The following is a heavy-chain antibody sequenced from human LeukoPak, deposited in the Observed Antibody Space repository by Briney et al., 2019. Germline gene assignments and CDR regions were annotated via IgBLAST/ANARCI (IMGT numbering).Heavy chain of an antibody. CDR1: GFTFSSYG. CDR2: ISYDGSNK. V-gene: IGHV3-30*18. D-gene: IGHD3-22*01. CDR3: AKKPSVYYDSSGYYYAPGYFQH. J-gene: IGHJ1*01. Sequence: GGSLRLSCAASGFTFSSYGMHWVRQAPGKGLEWVAVISYDGSNKYYADSVKGRFTISRDNSKNTLYLQMNSLRAEDTAVYYCAKKPSVYYDSSGYYYAPGYFQHWGQGTLVTVSS.